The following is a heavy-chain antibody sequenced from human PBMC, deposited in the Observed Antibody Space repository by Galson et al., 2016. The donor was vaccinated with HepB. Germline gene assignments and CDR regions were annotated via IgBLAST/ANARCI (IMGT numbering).Heavy chain of an antibody. J-gene: IGHJ3*02. V-gene: IGHV3-9*01. D-gene: IGHD3-22*01. Sequence: SLRLSCAASGFTFDDYAMHWVRQSPGKGLEWVSGISWNSGNTGYADSVKGRFTISRDNAKNSLYLQMNSLRPEDTALYYCAKDKGGYQHAFDIWGQGTMVTVSS. CDR1: GFTFDDYA. CDR2: ISWNSGNT. CDR3: AKDKGGYQHAFDI.